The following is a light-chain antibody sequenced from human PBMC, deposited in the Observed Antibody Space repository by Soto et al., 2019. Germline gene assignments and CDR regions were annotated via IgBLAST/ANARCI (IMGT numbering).Light chain of an antibody. J-gene: IGKJ1*01. V-gene: IGKV3-20*01. Sequence: EIVLTQSPGTLSLSPGERATLSCRASQSVSNNYLAWYQQKPGQAPRRLIYGASTRATGIPDRFSGSGSGTDFTLTIGRLESEDFAVYYCQHYNNWLWTFGQGTKVDIK. CDR1: QSVSNNY. CDR3: QHYNNWLWT. CDR2: GAS.